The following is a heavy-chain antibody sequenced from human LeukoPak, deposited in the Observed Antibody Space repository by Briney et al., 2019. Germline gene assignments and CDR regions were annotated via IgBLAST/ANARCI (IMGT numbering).Heavy chain of an antibody. J-gene: IGHJ4*02. CDR3: TRAPWGTSSLVQPFDY. D-gene: IGHD6-6*01. CDR1: GFTFSSYG. CDR2: IRYDGSNK. V-gene: IGHV3-30*02. Sequence: QPGGSLRLSCAASGFTFSSYGMHWVRQAPGKGLEWVAFIRYDGSNKYYADSVKGRFTISRDNSKNTLYLQMNSLRAEDTAVYYCTRAPWGTSSLVQPFDYWGQGTLVTVSS.